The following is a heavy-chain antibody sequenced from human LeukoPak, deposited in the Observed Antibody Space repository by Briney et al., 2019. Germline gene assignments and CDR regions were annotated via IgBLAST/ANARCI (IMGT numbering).Heavy chain of an antibody. V-gene: IGHV3-66*01. CDR2: IYSGGST. CDR1: GFTFSSYA. J-gene: IGHJ4*02. Sequence: GGSLRLSCAASGFTFSSYAMHWVRQAPGKGLEWVAVIYSGGSTYYADSVKGRFTISRDNSKNTLYLQMNSLRAEDTAVYYCARDYSFDYWGQGTLVTVSS. CDR3: ARDYSFDY.